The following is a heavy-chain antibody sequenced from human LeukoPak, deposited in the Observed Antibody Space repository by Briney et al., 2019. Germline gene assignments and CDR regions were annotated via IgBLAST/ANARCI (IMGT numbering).Heavy chain of an antibody. D-gene: IGHD3-10*01. Sequence: GGSLRLSCAASGFTFSSYEMNWVRQAPGKGLEWVSVIYSGGSTYYADSVKGRFTISRDNSKNTLYLQMNSLKGDDTAVYYCAKDSAFYYIDVWGKGTTVIISS. J-gene: IGHJ6*03. V-gene: IGHV3-66*02. CDR1: GFTFSSYE. CDR3: AKDSAFYYIDV. CDR2: IYSGGST.